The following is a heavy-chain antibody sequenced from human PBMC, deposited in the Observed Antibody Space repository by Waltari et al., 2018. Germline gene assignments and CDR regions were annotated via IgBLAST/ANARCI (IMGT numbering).Heavy chain of an antibody. Sequence: QVQLVESGGGVVQSGKSLRIACDGSGVASTDFAGHWVRQAPGQGLEWVSVISSDGTNKYYADAVKGRFIISRDNSGSTLYLQMNSLRPQDTAIYYCARGDCRSTSCYSLESWGHGTLVTVS. J-gene: IGHJ1*01. V-gene: IGHV3-30*16. D-gene: IGHD2-2*01. CDR1: GVASTDFA. CDR3: ARGDCRSTSCYSLES. CDR2: ISSDGTNK.